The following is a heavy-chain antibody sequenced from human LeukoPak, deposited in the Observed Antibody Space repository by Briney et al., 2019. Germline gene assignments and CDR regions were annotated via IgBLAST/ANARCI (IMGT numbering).Heavy chain of an antibody. CDR1: GGSISGYY. D-gene: IGHD6-19*01. CDR3: ARLSSGWYSYGEYFQH. Sequence: PSETLSLTCTVSGGSISGYYWSWIRQPPGKGLEWIGEINHSGSTNYNPSLKSRVTISVDTSKNQFSLKLSSVTAADTAVYYCARLSSGWYSYGEYFQHWGQGTLVTVSS. CDR2: INHSGST. V-gene: IGHV4-34*01. J-gene: IGHJ1*01.